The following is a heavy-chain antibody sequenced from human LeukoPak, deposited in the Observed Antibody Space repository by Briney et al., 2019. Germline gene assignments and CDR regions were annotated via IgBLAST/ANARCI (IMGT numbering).Heavy chain of an antibody. J-gene: IGHJ4*02. D-gene: IGHD3-3*01. CDR3: AKPRYDFWSGYFHPFDY. CDR2: IRYDGSNK. CDR1: GFTFSSYG. Sequence: PGGSLRLSCAASGFTFSSYGMHWVRQAPGKGLEWVAFIRYDGSNKYYADSVKGRFTISRDNSKNTLYLQMNSLRAEDPAVYYCAKPRYDFWSGYFHPFDYWGQGTLVTVSS. V-gene: IGHV3-30*02.